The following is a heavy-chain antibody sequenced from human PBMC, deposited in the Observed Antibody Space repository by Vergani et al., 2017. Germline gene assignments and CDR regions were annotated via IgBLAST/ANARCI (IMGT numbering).Heavy chain of an antibody. CDR1: EFTFSNYA. D-gene: IGHD4-11*01. J-gene: IGHJ4*02. Sequence: EVQLLESGGGLVQPGGSLRLTCAASEFTFSNYAMNWVRQAPGKGLEWVSGISGSGVSAYYTDSVKGQFTISRDNSKNMLFLQMNSLRVEDTARYFCAKDLSYSTAWPHFDSRGQGTLVTVSS. V-gene: IGHV3-23*01. CDR3: AKDLSYSTAWPHFDS. CDR2: ISGSGVSA.